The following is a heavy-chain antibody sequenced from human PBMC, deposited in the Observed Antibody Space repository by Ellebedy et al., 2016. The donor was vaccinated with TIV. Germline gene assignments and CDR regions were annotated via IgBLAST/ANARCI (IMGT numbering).Heavy chain of an antibody. D-gene: IGHD1-26*01. CDR2: IYYSGST. V-gene: IGHV4-59*01. CDR1: GGSISSYY. CDR3: ARDPQWVGYFDY. Sequence: SETLSLXXTVSGGSISSYYWSWIRQPPGKGLEWIGYIYYSGSTNYNPSLKSRVTISVDTSKNQFSLKLSSVTAADTAVYYCARDPQWVGYFDYWGQGTLVTVSS. J-gene: IGHJ4*02.